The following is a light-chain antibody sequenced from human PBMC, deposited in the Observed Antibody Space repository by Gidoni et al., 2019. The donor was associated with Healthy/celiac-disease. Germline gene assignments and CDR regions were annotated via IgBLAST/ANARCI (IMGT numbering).Light chain of an antibody. CDR1: QSISSY. CDR3: QQSYSTPPYT. CDR2: AAS. Sequence: IQMTQSPPSRSASVEDRVTITCRARQSISSYLNWYQQKPGKDPELLIYAASSLQSGVPSRFSGSGSGTDITLTLSSLQPEDFATYYCQQSYSTPPYTFGQGTKLEIK. J-gene: IGKJ2*01. V-gene: IGKV1-39*01.